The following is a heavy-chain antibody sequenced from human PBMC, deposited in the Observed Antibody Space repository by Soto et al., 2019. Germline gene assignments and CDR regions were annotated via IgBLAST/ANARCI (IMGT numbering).Heavy chain of an antibody. J-gene: IGHJ6*04. CDR2: IWYDGSNK. V-gene: IGHV3-33*01. Sequence: GGSLRLSCAASGFTFSSYGMHWVRQAPGKGLEWVAVIWYDGSNKYYADSVKGRFTISRDNSKNTLYLQMNSLRAEDTAVYYCARAADIVVVPAEADVWGKGTTVTVSS. D-gene: IGHD2-2*01. CDR1: GFTFSSYG. CDR3: ARAADIVVVPAEADV.